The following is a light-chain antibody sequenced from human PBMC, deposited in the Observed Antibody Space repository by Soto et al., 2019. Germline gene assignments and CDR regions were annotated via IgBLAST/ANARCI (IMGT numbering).Light chain of an antibody. Sequence: ETVMTQSPATLSVSPGEGVTLSCRASQAVGDKLALYQQKPGQAPRLLIHGASTRATDIPDRFSGSGSGTHFTLSISSLQPEDSAVYYCQQYNDWRTFGQGTKLEIK. CDR1: QAVGDK. V-gene: IGKV3-15*01. CDR2: GAS. J-gene: IGKJ2*02. CDR3: QQYNDWRT.